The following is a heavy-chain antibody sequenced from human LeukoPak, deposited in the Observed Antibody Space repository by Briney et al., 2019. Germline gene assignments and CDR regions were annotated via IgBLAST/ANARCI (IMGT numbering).Heavy chain of an antibody. J-gene: IGHJ4*02. CDR1: GDSVSSHRAK. D-gene: IGHD1-1*01. CDR3: ARGLNCDFDY. Sequence: SQTLSLSCSISGDSVSSHRAKWNWIRQSPSRGLEWLGRTYYRSRWYNDDALSVRGRITVNPDTSKNQFSLQLNSVTPEDTAVYYCARGLNCDFDYWGQGTVVTVSS. V-gene: IGHV6-1*01. CDR2: TYYRSRWYN.